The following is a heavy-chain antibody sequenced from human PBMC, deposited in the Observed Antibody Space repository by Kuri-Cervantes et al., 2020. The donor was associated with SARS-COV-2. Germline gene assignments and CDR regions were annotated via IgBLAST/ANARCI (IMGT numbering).Heavy chain of an antibody. D-gene: IGHD4-23*01. CDR1: GGSITSGSYY. CDR2: MHSSGST. Sequence: SETLSLTCTVSGGSITSGSYYWSWIRQHPGKGLEWIGYMHSSGSTYYNPSLKSRLTISGDTTKNRFSLRVTSVTAADTAVYYCARERPNTVANRGAFDVWGQGTMVTVSS. J-gene: IGHJ3*01. CDR3: ARERPNTVANRGAFDV. V-gene: IGHV4-31*03.